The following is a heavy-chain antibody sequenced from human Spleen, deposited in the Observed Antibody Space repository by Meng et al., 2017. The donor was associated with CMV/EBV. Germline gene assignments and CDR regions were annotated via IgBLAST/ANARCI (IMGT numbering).Heavy chain of an antibody. J-gene: IGHJ4*02. D-gene: IGHD6-6*01. CDR3: ASPYSSSSYYFDY. Sequence: GGSLRLSCAASGFTFSSYWMSWVRQAPGKGLEWVANIKQDGSEKYYVDSVKGRFTISRDNAKNSLYLQMNSLRAEDTALYYCASPYSSSSYYFDYWGQGTLVTVSS. V-gene: IGHV3-7*01. CDR1: GFTFSSYW. CDR2: IKQDGSEK.